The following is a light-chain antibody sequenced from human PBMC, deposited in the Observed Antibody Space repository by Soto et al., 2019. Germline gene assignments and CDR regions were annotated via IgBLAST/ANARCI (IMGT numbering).Light chain of an antibody. V-gene: IGLV1-51*01. CDR1: SSNIAKNS. CDR3: GTWDSSLSAWV. Sequence: QSVLTQPPSVSVAPGQRVTISCSGSSSNIAKNSVSWYQQVPGTAPKLLLYDNDERPSGIPDRFSGSKSDSSGTLAITGLQTGDEAHYYCGTWDSSLSAWVFGGGTKLTVL. J-gene: IGLJ3*02. CDR2: DND.